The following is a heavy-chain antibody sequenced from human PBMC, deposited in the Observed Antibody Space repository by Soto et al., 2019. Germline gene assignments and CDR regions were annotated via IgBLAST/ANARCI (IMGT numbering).Heavy chain of an antibody. CDR1: GYSFTSYW. D-gene: IGHD6-6*01. J-gene: IGHJ6*02. CDR2: IYPGDSDT. CDR3: ASAEYSSSPGDYYYYYGMDA. V-gene: IGHV5-51*01. Sequence: PGESLKISCKGSGYSFTSYWIGWVRQMPGKGLEWMGIIYPGDSDTRYSPSFQGQVTISADKSISTAYLQWSSLKASDTAMYYCASAEYSSSPGDYYYYYGMDAWGQGTTVTVSS.